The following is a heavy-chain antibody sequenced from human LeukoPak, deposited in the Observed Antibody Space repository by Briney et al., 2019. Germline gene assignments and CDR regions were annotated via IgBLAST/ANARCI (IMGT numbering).Heavy chain of an antibody. D-gene: IGHD3-9*01. CDR3: ARQYSDILTGYHRGELYWYFDL. Sequence: SVKVSCKASGGTFSSYAISWVRQAPGQGLEWMGGIIPIFGTANYAQKFQGRVTITADKSTSTAYMELSSLRSEDTAVYYCARQYSDILTGYHRGELYWYFDLWGRGTLVTVSS. CDR2: IIPIFGTA. V-gene: IGHV1-69*06. J-gene: IGHJ2*01. CDR1: GGTFSSYA.